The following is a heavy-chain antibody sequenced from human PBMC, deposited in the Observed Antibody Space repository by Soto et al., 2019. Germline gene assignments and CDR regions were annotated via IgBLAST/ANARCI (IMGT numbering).Heavy chain of an antibody. CDR3: ARISRATFYDILTGWGEGYYYYMDV. J-gene: IGHJ6*03. V-gene: IGHV3-20*01. CDR1: GFTFDDYG. CDR2: INWNGGST. D-gene: IGHD3-9*01. Sequence: GGSLRLSCAASGFTFDDYGMSWVRQAPGKGLEWVSGINWNGGSTGYADSVKGRFTISRDNAKNSLYLQMNSLRAEDTALYHCARISRATFYDILTGWGEGYYYYMDVWGKGTTVTVSS.